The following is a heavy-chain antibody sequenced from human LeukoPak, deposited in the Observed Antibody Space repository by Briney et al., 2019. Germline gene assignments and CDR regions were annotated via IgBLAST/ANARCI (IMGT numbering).Heavy chain of an antibody. CDR2: INHSGST. Sequence: SETLSLTCAVYGGSFSGYYWSWIRQPPGKGLEWIGEINHSGSTNYNPSLKSRVTISVDTSKNQFSLKLSSVTAADTAVYYCARGLGGNYFDYWGQGTLVTVSS. J-gene: IGHJ4*02. D-gene: IGHD3-10*01. CDR3: ARGLGGNYFDY. V-gene: IGHV4-34*01. CDR1: GGSFSGYY.